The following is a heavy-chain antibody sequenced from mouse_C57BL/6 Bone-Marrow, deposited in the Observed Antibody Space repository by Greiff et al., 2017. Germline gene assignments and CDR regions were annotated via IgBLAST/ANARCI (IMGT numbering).Heavy chain of an antibody. CDR1: GFSLTSYG. J-gene: IGHJ3*01. Sequence: VQLVESGPGLVQPSQSLSITCPVSGFSLTSYGVHWVRQSPGKGLEWLGVIWSGGSTDYNAAFISRLSISKDNSKSQVFFKMNSLQADDTAIYYCARNGGSGRGFAYWGQGTLVTVSA. D-gene: IGHD4-1*01. V-gene: IGHV2-2*01. CDR2: IWSGGST. CDR3: ARNGGSGRGFAY.